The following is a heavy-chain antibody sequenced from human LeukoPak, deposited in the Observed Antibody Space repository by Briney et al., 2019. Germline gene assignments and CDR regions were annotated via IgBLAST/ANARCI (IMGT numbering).Heavy chain of an antibody. CDR2: IKQDGSEK. Sequence: GGSLRLSCAASGFTISGYWMTWVRQGPGKGLELVANIKQDGSEKYYVDSVKGRFTISRDNAKNSMYLQMNSLRAEDTAVYYCARATTTVTVNNWFDPWGQGTLVTVSS. CDR1: GFTISGYW. D-gene: IGHD4-17*01. V-gene: IGHV3-7*04. CDR3: ARATTTVTVNNWFDP. J-gene: IGHJ5*02.